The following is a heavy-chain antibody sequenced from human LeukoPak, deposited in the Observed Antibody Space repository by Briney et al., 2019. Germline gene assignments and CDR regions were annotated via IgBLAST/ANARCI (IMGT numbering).Heavy chain of an antibody. D-gene: IGHD6-19*01. J-gene: IGHJ3*02. CDR2: ISSSGSTI. CDR3: ARERSDWTVVNAFDI. CDR1: GFTFSSYE. Sequence: GGSLRLSCAASGFTFSSYEMNWVRQAPGKGLEWVSYISSSGSTIYYADSLKGRFTISRDNAKTSLYLQMNSLRAEDTAVYYCARERSDWTVVNAFDIWGQGTMVTVSS. V-gene: IGHV3-48*03.